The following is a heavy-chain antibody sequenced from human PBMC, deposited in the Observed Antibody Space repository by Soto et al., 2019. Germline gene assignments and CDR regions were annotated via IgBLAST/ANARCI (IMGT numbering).Heavy chain of an antibody. CDR2: ISTAGDP. CDR3: ARGRIVGAPIGSYYYGMDV. D-gene: IGHD1-26*01. Sequence: QTGGSLRLSCAASGFTFSSYAMSWVRQAPGKGLEWVSAISTAGDPYYPGSVKGRFTISRENAKNSLYLQMNSLRAGDTAVYYCARGRIVGAPIGSYYYGMDVWGQGTTVTVSS. J-gene: IGHJ6*02. CDR1: GFTFSSYA. V-gene: IGHV3-13*05.